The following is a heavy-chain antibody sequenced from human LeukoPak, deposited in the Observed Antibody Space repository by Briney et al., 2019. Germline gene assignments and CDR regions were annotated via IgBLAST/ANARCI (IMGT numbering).Heavy chain of an antibody. CDR3: ARRIDYVGPFDY. CDR2: IYPDDSDT. CDR1: GYSFSNYW. D-gene: IGHD3-16*01. Sequence: GESLKISCKGSGYSFSNYWIGWVRQMPGKGLEWMGVIYPDDSDTRYSPSFQGQVTISADKSITTAYLQWSSLKASDTAMYYCARRIDYVGPFDYWGQGTLVTVSS. V-gene: IGHV5-51*01. J-gene: IGHJ4*02.